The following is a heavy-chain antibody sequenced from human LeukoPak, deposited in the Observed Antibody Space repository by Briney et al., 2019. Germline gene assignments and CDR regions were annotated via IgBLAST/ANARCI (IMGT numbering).Heavy chain of an antibody. D-gene: IGHD2-21*02. Sequence: ASVKVSCKTSGYTFSNYTMNWVRQAPGQGLECMGWINTNTGNPTYAQGFTGRFVFSLDTSVTTAYLQISNLKAEDTAMYYCARVAYCGADCYWGAYYGMDVWGQGTTVTVSS. CDR2: INTNTGNP. CDR1: GYTFSNYT. V-gene: IGHV7-4-1*02. J-gene: IGHJ6*02. CDR3: ARVAYCGADCYWGAYYGMDV.